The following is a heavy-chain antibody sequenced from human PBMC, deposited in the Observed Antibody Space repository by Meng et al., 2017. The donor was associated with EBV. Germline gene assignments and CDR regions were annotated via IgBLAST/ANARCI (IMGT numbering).Heavy chain of an antibody. CDR1: GGPFGYYA. CDR2: FLPRLGAP. J-gene: IGHJ4*02. CDR3: ASESGRGYTPDY. Sequence: QAQLVHSAAEVKKAGSSVKVSCQPSGGPFGYYAISWVRPAPGQGLGWLGGFLPRLGAPNYAQKFHGRVKITADESTSTHYMDLSSLRSEDTAIYYCASESGRGYTPDYWGQGTLVTVSS. V-gene: IGHV1-69*01. D-gene: IGHD3-10*01.